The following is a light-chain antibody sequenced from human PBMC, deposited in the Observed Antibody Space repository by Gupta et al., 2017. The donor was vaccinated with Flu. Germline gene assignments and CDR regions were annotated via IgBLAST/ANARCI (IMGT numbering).Light chain of an antibody. Sequence: GTLSLSPGERAPRSCRTSQSVRSNYLAWYQQKPGQAPRLLIYGASSRATGIPDRFSGSASGTDFTLTISRLEPEDFAVYYCQLDGSSAKTFGQGTKLEIK. CDR3: QLDGSSAKT. CDR1: QSVRSNY. CDR2: GAS. J-gene: IGKJ2*01. V-gene: IGKV3-20*01.